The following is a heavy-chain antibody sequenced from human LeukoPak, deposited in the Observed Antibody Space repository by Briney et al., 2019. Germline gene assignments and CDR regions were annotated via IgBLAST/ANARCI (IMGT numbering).Heavy chain of an antibody. V-gene: IGHV3-21*01. CDR1: GFTFSSYS. CDR2: ISSSSSYI. Sequence: GGSLRLSCAASGFTFSSYSMNWVRQAPGKGLEWVSSISSSSSYIYYADSVKGRFTISRDNAKHSLYLQMNSLRAAHPAVSYCARMRDTSAWYSAYCGQGTLVTVSS. CDR3: ARMRDTSAWYSAY. J-gene: IGHJ4*02. D-gene: IGHD6-19*01.